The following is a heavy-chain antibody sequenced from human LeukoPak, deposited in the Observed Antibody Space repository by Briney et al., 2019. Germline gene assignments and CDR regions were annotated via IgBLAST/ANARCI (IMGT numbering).Heavy chain of an antibody. V-gene: IGHV4-4*07. J-gene: IGHJ4*02. Sequence: SETLSLTCSVSGGSINVFYWSWIRQPAGKGLQWIGRISTSGNTDYNPSLKSRVTMSVDTSKNQFSLKLSSVTAADTAVYYCARGAGLPRDYWGQGTLVTVSS. CDR2: ISTSGNT. CDR1: GGSINVFY. CDR3: ARGAGLPRDY. D-gene: IGHD5-12*01.